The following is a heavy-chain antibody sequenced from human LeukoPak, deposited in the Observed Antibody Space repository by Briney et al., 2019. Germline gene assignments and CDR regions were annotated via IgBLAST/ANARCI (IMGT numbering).Heavy chain of an antibody. CDR3: AKGKGSSSSSIDW. CDR1: GFTFNTYA. CDR2: ISDSGGST. Sequence: GGSLRLSCAASGFTFNTYAMNWVRQAPGKGLEWVSAISDSGGSTYYADSVKGRFTISRDNSKNMVYLQIHRLRAEDTAVYYCAKGKGSSSSSIDWWGQGTLVTVSS. J-gene: IGHJ4*02. D-gene: IGHD2-15*01. V-gene: IGHV3-23*01.